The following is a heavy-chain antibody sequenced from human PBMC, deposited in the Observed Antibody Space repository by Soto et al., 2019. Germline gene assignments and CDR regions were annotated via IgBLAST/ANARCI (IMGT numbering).Heavy chain of an antibody. V-gene: IGHV3-23*01. CDR2: ITNNGGST. CDR1: GFTFSSYA. Sequence: EVQLLESGGGLVQPGGSLRLSCAASGFTFSSYAMTWVRQAPGEGLEWVSSITNNGGSTYYADSVKGRFTISRDNSKNTLYLQITSLIVEDTAIYYCAKGGLGQVTGVDYWGQGTLVTVSS. J-gene: IGHJ4*02. D-gene: IGHD7-27*01. CDR3: AKGGLGQVTGVDY.